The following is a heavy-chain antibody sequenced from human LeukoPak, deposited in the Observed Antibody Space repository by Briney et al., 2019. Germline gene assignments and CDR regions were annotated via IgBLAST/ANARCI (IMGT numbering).Heavy chain of an antibody. J-gene: IGHJ4*02. CDR3: ARDYYDSSGYYYVYDY. D-gene: IGHD3-22*01. CDR1: GGTFSSYA. CDR2: IIPIFGTA. Sequence: GSSVKVSCKASGGTFSSYAINWVRQAPGQGLEWMGGIIPIFGTANYAQKFQGRVTITTDESTSTAYMELSSLRSEDTAVYYCARDYYDSSGYYYVYDYWGQGTLVTVSS. V-gene: IGHV1-69*05.